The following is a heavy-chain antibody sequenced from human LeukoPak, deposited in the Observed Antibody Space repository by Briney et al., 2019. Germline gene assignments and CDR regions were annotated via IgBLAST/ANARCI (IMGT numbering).Heavy chain of an antibody. CDR1: GFTFSTYW. D-gene: IGHD5-18*01. V-gene: IGHV3-7*01. CDR2: IKQDGSEK. Sequence: GGSLRLSCAASGFTFSTYWMTWVRQAPGKGLEWVANIKQDGSEKYYVDSVKGRFTISRDNAKNSLYLQMNSLRAEDTAVYYCARDRRYGYYFDYWGQGILVTVSS. CDR3: ARDRRYGYYFDY. J-gene: IGHJ4*02.